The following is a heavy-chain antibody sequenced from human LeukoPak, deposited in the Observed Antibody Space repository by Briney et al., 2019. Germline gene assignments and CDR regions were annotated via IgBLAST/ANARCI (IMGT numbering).Heavy chain of an antibody. CDR2: ISYRGST. Sequence: SETLSLTCNVSGGSVSNYYWTWIRQSPGRGLEWIGYISYRGSTNYNLSLKSRVTISVDPSKNQFSLILNSVTAADTAVYYCARGGTYYYDNSGYDSWGQGIRVTVSS. J-gene: IGHJ4*02. CDR1: GGSVSNYY. D-gene: IGHD3-22*01. V-gene: IGHV4-59*02. CDR3: ARGGTYYYDNSGYDS.